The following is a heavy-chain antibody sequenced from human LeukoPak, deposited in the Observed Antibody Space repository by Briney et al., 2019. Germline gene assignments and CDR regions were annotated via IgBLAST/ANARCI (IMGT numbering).Heavy chain of an antibody. CDR2: ISSSSSYI. Sequence: GGSLRLSCAASGFTFSSYSMNWVRQAPGKGLEWVSSISSSSSYIYYADSVKGRFTISRDNAKNSLYLQMNSLRAEDTAVYYCAREYFDKGGAFDIWGQGTMVTVSS. J-gene: IGHJ3*02. CDR1: GFTFSSYS. V-gene: IGHV3-21*01. CDR3: AREYFDKGGAFDI. D-gene: IGHD3-9*01.